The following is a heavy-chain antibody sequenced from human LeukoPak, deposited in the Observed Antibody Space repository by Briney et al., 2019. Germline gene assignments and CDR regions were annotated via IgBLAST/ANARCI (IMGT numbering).Heavy chain of an antibody. V-gene: IGHV3-21*01. CDR2: SSISSYI. D-gene: IGHD6-19*01. Sequence: SSISSYIYYADSLKGRFTISRDNAKNSLYLQMNSLRAEDTAVYYCARSRGRGWYSWGDYWGRGTLVTVSS. J-gene: IGHJ4*02. CDR3: ARSRGRGWYSWGDY.